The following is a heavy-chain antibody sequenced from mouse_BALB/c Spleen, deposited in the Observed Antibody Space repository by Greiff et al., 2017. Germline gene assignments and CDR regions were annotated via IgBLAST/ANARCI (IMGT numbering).Heavy chain of an antibody. D-gene: IGHD1-1*01. CDR2: IYPGDGDT. Sequence: QVHVKQSGAELARPGASVKLSCKASGYTFTSYWMQWVKQRPGQGLEWIGAIYPGDGDTRYTQKFKGKATLTADKSSSTAYMQLSSLASEDSAVYYCARGYYGSSPSFDYWGQGTTLTVSA. CDR1: GYTFTSYW. CDR3: ARGYYGSSPSFDY. V-gene: IGHV1-87*01. J-gene: IGHJ2*01.